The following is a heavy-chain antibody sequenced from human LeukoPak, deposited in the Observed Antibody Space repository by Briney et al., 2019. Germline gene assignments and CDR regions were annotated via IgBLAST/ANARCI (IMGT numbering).Heavy chain of an antibody. CDR3: ARERRAGYYDSSGYPDY. CDR2: IYSGGST. D-gene: IGHD3-22*01. CDR1: GISVSTNY. J-gene: IGHJ4*02. V-gene: IGHV3-66*01. Sequence: GGSLRLSCAVSGISVSTNYMSWVRQAPGKGLEWVSVIYSGGSTYYADSVKGRFTISRDNSKNTVDLQMNGLRAEDTAVYYCARERRAGYYDSSGYPDYWGQGTLVTVSS.